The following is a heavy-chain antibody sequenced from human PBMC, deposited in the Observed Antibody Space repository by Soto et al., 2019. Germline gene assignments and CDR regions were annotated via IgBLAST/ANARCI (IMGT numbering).Heavy chain of an antibody. CDR2: IYPGDSDT. D-gene: IGHD3-9*01. CDR1: GYSFTSYW. J-gene: IGHJ6*02. CDR3: ARQGGGATYYDILTGFPTSYYYYGMDV. Sequence: GESLKISCKGSGYSFTSYWIGWVRQMPGKGLEWMGIIYPGDSDTRYSPSFQGQVTISADKSISTAYLQWSSLKASDTAMYYCARQGGGATYYDILTGFPTSYYYYGMDVWGQGTTVTVSS. V-gene: IGHV5-51*01.